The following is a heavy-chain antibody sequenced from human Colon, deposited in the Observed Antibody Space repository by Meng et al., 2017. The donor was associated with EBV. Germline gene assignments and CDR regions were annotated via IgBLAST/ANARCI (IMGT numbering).Heavy chain of an antibody. V-gene: IGHV3-74*01. CDR3: TRVGDYAYKD. D-gene: IGHD4-17*01. Sequence: VHWVGAGEGLVQLGGSLRLSGAASVRTFSSDWMQRVRQGPGQGLVWVFRINGDGSSTSYADTVKGRFTISRDNAKNALYLQMNNLKPEDTAMYYCTRVGDYAYKDWGQGTLVTVSS. J-gene: IGHJ4*02. CDR2: INGDGSST. CDR1: VRTFSSDW.